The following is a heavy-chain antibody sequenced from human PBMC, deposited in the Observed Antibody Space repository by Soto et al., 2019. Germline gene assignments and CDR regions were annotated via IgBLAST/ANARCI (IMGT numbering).Heavy chain of an antibody. J-gene: IGHJ4*02. Sequence: VQLVESGGGLVQPGGSLRLSCAASGFTFSNYWVSWVRQAPGKGLEWVANIKQDGSERNYVDSVKGRFTISRDNAKNSLYVQLNSLRVEDTAVYYCARAGSENDYWGQGTLVTVSS. V-gene: IGHV3-7*05. D-gene: IGHD3-10*01. CDR2: IKQDGSER. CDR3: ARAGSENDY. CDR1: GFTFSNYW.